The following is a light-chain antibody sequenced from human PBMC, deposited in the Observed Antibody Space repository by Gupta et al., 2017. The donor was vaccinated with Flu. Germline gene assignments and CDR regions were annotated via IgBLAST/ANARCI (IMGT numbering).Light chain of an antibody. CDR2: ATS. Sequence: GDRVTITCRASQGISTYLAWYQQKPGKAPRLLIYATSALQSGVPSRFGGSGSGTEFTLTISSLQPEDFATYYCQQLDSFPPTFGQGTPLESK. V-gene: IGKV1-9*01. J-gene: IGKJ5*01. CDR1: QGISTY. CDR3: QQLDSFPPT.